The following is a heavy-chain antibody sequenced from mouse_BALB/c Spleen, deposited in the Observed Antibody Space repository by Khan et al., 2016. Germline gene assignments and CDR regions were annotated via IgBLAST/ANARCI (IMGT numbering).Heavy chain of an antibody. D-gene: IGHD2-3*01. V-gene: IGHV1-54*01. CDR2: INPGSGGT. CDR1: GYAFTNYL. Sequence: QVQLQQTGAELVRPGTSVKVSCKASGYAFTNYLIEWVKQRPGQGLEWIGVINPGSGGTNYNEKFKGKATLTADKSSSTAYMQLSSLTSDDSAVYFCERYDGDYYAMDYWGQGTSVTVSS. J-gene: IGHJ4*01. CDR3: ERYDGDYYAMDY.